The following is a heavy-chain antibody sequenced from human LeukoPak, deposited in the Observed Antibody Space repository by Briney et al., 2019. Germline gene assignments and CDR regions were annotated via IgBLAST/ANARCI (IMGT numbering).Heavy chain of an antibody. J-gene: IGHJ3*02. D-gene: IGHD3-22*01. V-gene: IGHV1-18*01. CDR3: AREFGGYPNRAFDI. Sequence: ASVKVSCKASGYTFTSCGISWVRQAPGQGLEWMGWISACNGNTNYAQKLQGRATMTTDTSTSTAYMELRSLRSDDTAVYYCAREFGGYPNRAFDIWGQGTMVTVSS. CDR2: ISACNGNT. CDR1: GYTFTSCG.